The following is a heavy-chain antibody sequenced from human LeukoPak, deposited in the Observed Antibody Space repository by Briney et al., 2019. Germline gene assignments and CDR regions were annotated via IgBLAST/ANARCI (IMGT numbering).Heavy chain of an antibody. Sequence: ASVKVSCKASGYTFTDYGINWVRQAPGQGLEWMGWISAYNDNTNYAQNLQGRVTMTTDTSTSTAYMELRSLRSDDTAVYYCASTGYYYYMDVWGKGTTVTVSS. CDR2: ISAYNDNT. D-gene: IGHD4-17*01. J-gene: IGHJ6*03. CDR3: ASTGYYYYMDV. V-gene: IGHV1-18*01. CDR1: GYTFTDYG.